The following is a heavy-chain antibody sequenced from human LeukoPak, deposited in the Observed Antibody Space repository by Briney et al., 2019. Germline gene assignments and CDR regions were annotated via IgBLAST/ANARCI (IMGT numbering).Heavy chain of an antibody. CDR2: INPKNGGT. J-gene: IGHJ4*02. CDR3: ARGGGRYHWEY. CDR1: GYTFTDHY. Sequence: ASVKVSCKASGYTFTDHYFHWVRQAPGQGLEWMGWINPKNGGTDYAQKFQGRLTMTTDTSTITVYMELSSLTSDDTAVFYCARGGGRYHWEYWGQGTLVTVSS. D-gene: IGHD1-20*01. V-gene: IGHV1-2*02.